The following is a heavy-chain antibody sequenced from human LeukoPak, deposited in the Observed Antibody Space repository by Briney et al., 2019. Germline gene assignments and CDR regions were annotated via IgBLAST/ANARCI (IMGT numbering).Heavy chain of an antibody. V-gene: IGHV3-23*01. D-gene: IGHD2/OR15-2a*01. Sequence: PGGSLRLSCAASGFTFSSYAMSWVRQAPGKGLEWVSVISGSGGSTYYADSVKGRFTISRDSSKNTLYLQMNSLRAGDTAVYYCAKGGIGGAHGYFDYWGQGSLVTVSS. J-gene: IGHJ4*02. CDR2: ISGSGGST. CDR3: AKGGIGGAHGYFDY. CDR1: GFTFSSYA.